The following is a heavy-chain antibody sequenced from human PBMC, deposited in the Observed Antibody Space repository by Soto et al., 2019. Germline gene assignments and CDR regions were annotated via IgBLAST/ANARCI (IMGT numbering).Heavy chain of an antibody. CDR2: ISAYNGNT. D-gene: IGHD1-26*01. V-gene: IGHV1-18*01. CDR1: GYTFTSYG. J-gene: IGHJ5*02. Sequence: ASVKVSCKASGYTFTSYGISWVRQAPGQGLEWMGWISAYNGNTNYAQKLQGRVTMTTDTSTSTAYMELRSLRSDDTAVYYCARVLFLWELPDNWFDLWGQGTLVTVSS. CDR3: ARVLFLWELPDNWFDL.